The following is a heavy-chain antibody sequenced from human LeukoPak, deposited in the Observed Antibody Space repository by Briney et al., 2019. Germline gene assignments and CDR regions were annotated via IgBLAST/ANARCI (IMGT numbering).Heavy chain of an antibody. CDR2: IYHSGST. CDR3: AQTDY. J-gene: IGHJ4*02. V-gene: IGHV4-31*03. CDR1: GGSISSGGYY. Sequence: SETLSLTCTVSGGSISSGGYYWSWIRQYPGKGLEWIGYIYHSGSTYYNPSLQSRVTISLDMSKNQFSLKLSSVTAADTAVYYCAQTDYWGQGTLVTVSS.